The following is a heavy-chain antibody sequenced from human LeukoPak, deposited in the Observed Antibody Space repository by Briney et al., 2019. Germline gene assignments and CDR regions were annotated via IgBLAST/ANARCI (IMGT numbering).Heavy chain of an antibody. CDR1: GGSISSSSYY. Sequence: PSETLSLTCTVSGGSISSSSYYWGWIRQPPGKGLEWIGSIYYSGSTYYNPSLKSRVTISVDTSKNQFSLKLSSVTAADTAVYYCARYCSSTSCYTGGGFDPWGQGTLVTVSS. D-gene: IGHD2-2*02. V-gene: IGHV4-39*07. J-gene: IGHJ5*02. CDR2: IYYSGST. CDR3: ARYCSSTSCYTGGGFDP.